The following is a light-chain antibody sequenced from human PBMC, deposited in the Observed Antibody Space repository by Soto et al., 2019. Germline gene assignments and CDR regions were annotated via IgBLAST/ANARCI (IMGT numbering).Light chain of an antibody. CDR2: GAS. V-gene: IGKV3-15*01. CDR3: QHYNDWTPAFT. J-gene: IGKJ3*01. Sequence: EILMTQSPATLSVSPGERATLSCRASQSLSRNLAWYQQKPGQAPRLLIYGASTRASGIPARFSGSGSGTEFTLTISSLKSEDFALYYCQHYNDWTPAFTFGPGTKVDL. CDR1: QSLSRN.